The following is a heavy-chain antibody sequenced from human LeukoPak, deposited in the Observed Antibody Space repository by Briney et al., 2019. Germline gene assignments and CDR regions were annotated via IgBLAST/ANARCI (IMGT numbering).Heavy chain of an antibody. D-gene: IGHD3-9*01. J-gene: IGHJ2*01. Sequence: SETLSLTCTVSGGSISSGGYYWSWIRQHPGKGLEWFGYIYYSGSTYYNPSLKSRVTISVDTSKNQFSLKLSSVTAADTAVYYCARSGAYFDWLFKHWYFDLWGRGTLVTVSS. CDR2: IYYSGST. V-gene: IGHV4-31*03. CDR3: ARSGAYFDWLFKHWYFDL. CDR1: GGSISSGGYY.